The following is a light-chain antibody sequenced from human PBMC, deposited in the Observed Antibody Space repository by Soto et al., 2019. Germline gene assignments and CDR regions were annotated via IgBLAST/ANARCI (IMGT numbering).Light chain of an antibody. Sequence: EIVLTQSPGTLSLSPGERATLSCRASQSVSSSLAWYQQKPGQAPRLLIYGASSRATGIPDTFSGSGAGTDVPLNSSRLVPEYLAVYYCQQYGSSPPATVGQGTKLEIK. CDR1: QSVSSS. V-gene: IGKV3-20*01. CDR2: GAS. CDR3: QQYGSSPPAT. J-gene: IGKJ2*01.